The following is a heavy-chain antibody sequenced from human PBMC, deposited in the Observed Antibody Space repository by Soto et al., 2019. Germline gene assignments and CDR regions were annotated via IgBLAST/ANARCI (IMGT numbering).Heavy chain of an antibody. CDR3: SRRDVFDL. CDR2: INSDGDVR. Sequence: GGSLRLSCKVSGFTLSTSGTNWVRQAPGKGLEWVSYINSDGDVRHYADSVKGRFTVSRDNDKNLVYLQMDNVGAADTAVYFCSRRDVFDLWGQGATVTVSS. V-gene: IGHV3-48*01. CDR1: GFTLSTSG. J-gene: IGHJ3*01.